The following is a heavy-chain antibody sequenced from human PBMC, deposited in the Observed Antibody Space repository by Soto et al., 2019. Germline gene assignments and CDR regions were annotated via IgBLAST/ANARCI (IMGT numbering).Heavy chain of an antibody. CDR1: GDSINSAISY. J-gene: IGHJ4*02. CDR2: VYSTGRA. CDR3: SRDRNIIPAPVYATRYFDS. V-gene: IGHV4-39*02. D-gene: IGHD1-20*01. Sequence: QLQLQESGPGLVKPSETLSLTCAVSGDSINSAISYWGWVRQPPGKGLEWVGSVYSTGRAPYNPFLVSQVTLSVYYAKDKFSLRLNPVTAADKATDCYSRDRNIIPAPVYATRYFDSWGQGALVTVSS.